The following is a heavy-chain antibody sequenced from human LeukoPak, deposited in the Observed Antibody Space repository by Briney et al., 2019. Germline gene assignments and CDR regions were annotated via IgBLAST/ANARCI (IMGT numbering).Heavy chain of an antibody. CDR1: GYSISSGYY. J-gene: IGHJ4*02. V-gene: IGHV4-38-2*02. CDR2: IYHSGST. Sequence: SETLSLTCTVSGYSISSGYYWGWIRQPPGKGLEWIGSIYHSGSTYYNPSLKSRVTISVDTSKNQFSLKLSSVTAADTAVYYCARTGAGIVGGAKRFGYFDYWGQGTLVTVSS. CDR3: ARTGAGIVGGAKRFGYFDY. D-gene: IGHD1-26*01.